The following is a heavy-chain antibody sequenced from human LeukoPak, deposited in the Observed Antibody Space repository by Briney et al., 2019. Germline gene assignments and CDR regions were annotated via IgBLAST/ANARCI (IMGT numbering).Heavy chain of an antibody. D-gene: IGHD3-22*01. J-gene: IGHJ4*02. Sequence: SETLSLTCTVSGGSISSYYWSWIRQPAGKGLEWIGRIYTSGSTNYNPSLKSRVTISVDTSKNQFSLKLSSVTAADTAAYYCARSGHYYDSSGYYYNYYFDYWGQGTLVTVSS. CDR1: GGSISSYY. CDR2: IYTSGST. V-gene: IGHV4-4*07. CDR3: ARSGHYYDSSGYYYNYYFDY.